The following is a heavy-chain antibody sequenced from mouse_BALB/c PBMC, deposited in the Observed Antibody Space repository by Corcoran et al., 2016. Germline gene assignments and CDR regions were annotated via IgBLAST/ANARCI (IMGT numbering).Heavy chain of an antibody. Sequence: QIQLVQSGPELKKPEETVKISCKASGYTFTNYGMNWVKQAPGKGLKWMGWINTYTGEPTYADDFKGRFAFSLETSASTAYLQFNNLKNEDSATFFCAITTAVADYYAMDYWGQGTSVTVSS. D-gene: IGHD1-1*01. CDR3: AITTAVADYYAMDY. J-gene: IGHJ4*01. V-gene: IGHV9-3-1*01. CDR1: GYTFTNYG. CDR2: INTYTGEP.